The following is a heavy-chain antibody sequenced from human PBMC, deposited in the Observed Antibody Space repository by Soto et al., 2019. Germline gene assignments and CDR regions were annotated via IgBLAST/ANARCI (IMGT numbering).Heavy chain of an antibody. CDR2: ISPHTGGT. V-gene: IGHV1-2*02. CDR1: GYTFTSYG. J-gene: IGHJ6*02. D-gene: IGHD3-22*01. CDR3: ARASPMGINPYYYPMDV. Sequence: ASVKVSCKASGYTFTSYGISWVRQAPGQGLEWMGWISPHTGGTTYAQKFQGRVTMTRDTSVSTAFMELSRLGSDDTAVYYCARASPMGINPYYYPMDVWGQGTTVTVSS.